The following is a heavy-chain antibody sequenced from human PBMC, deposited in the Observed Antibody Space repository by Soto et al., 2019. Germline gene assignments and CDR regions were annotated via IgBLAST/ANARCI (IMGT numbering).Heavy chain of an antibody. Sequence: GESLKISCKGSGYSFTSYWIGWVRQMPEKGLYWKAFIYPVDSVTRYSPSFQGQVIISADKSISTACLLWSSLKASDTAMYYCARHSDCTNGVCYGSYYYYGMDVWGQGTTVSVSS. CDR3: ARHSDCTNGVCYGSYYYYGMDV. D-gene: IGHD2-8*01. V-gene: IGHV5-51*01. CDR2: IYPVDSVT. CDR1: GYSFTSYW. J-gene: IGHJ6*02.